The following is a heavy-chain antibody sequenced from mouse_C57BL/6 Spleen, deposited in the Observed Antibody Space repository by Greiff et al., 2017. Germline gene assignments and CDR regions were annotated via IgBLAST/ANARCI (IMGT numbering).Heavy chain of an antibody. CDR3: ARSVVYYGSSSLFAY. CDR2: IDPSDSYT. D-gene: IGHD1-1*01. J-gene: IGHJ3*01. V-gene: IGHV1-69*01. Sequence: QVQLQQPGAELVMPGASVKLSCKASGYTFTSYWMHWVKQRPGQGLEWIGEIDPSDSYTNYNQKFKGKSTLTVDKSSSTAYMQLSSLTSEDSAVYYCARSVVYYGSSSLFAYWGQGTLVTVSA. CDR1: GYTFTSYW.